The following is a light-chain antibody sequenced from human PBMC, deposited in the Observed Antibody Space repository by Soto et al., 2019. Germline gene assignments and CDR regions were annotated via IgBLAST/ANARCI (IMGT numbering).Light chain of an antibody. CDR2: DAS. CDR1: QSVSSY. J-gene: IGKJ1*01. CDR3: QLYGNSPRT. V-gene: IGKV3-11*01. Sequence: DILMTQSPSTLSASPGERATLSCRASQSVSSYLVWYQQKPGQVPRLLIDDASKVATGIPSRFSGSGSGTDLTLSISSMEPADFAVYYCQLYGNSPRTFGQGTKVDIK.